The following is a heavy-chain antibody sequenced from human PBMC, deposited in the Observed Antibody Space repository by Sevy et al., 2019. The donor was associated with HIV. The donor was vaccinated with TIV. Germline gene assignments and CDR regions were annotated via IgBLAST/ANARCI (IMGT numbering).Heavy chain of an antibody. J-gene: IGHJ6*02. Sequence: VGSLRLSCAASGFTFSNAWMSWVRQAPGKGLEWVGRIKSKTDGGTTDYAAPVKGRFTISRDDSKNTLYLQMNSLKTEDTAVYYCTTISVDTAMVTYYYYGMDVWGQGTTVTVSS. CDR1: GFTFSNAW. CDR3: TTISVDTAMVTYYYYGMDV. V-gene: IGHV3-15*01. CDR2: IKSKTDGGTT. D-gene: IGHD5-18*01.